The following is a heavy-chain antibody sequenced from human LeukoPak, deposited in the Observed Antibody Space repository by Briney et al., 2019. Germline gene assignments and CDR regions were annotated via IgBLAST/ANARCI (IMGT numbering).Heavy chain of an antibody. Sequence: ASVNVSFKVSGYTLTELSMHWVRQAPGKGGEGMGRFDPEDGETIYAQKFQGRVTMTEDTSTNTAYMELSSLRSEDTAVYYCATQQLVRFVLRFQHWGQGTLVTVSS. CDR3: ATQQLVRFVLRFQH. CDR1: GYTLTELS. V-gene: IGHV1-24*01. D-gene: IGHD6-13*01. J-gene: IGHJ1*01. CDR2: FDPEDGET.